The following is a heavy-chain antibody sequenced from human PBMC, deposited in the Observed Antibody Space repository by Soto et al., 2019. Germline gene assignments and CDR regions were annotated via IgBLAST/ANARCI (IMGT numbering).Heavy chain of an antibody. Sequence: EVQLVESGGGLVQPGGSLRLSCAASVFTFSSYSMNWVRQAPGNGLELVSYISSSSSTIYYAGSVKGRFTISRDNAKNSLYLEMNSLREEDTAVYLCARVHCKNGVCYCLCYDMGVWGPVTTVTVSS. CDR3: ARVHCKNGVCYCLCYDMGV. V-gene: IGHV3-48*02. D-gene: IGHD2-8*01. J-gene: IGHJ6*02. CDR2: ISSSSSTI. CDR1: VFTFSSYS.